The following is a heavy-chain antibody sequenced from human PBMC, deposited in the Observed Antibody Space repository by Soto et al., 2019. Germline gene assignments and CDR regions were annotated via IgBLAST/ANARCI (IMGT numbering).Heavy chain of an antibody. CDR3: AKYTGYSLGYYHMDV. CDR1: GFTFSSYA. J-gene: IGHJ6*03. CDR2: ISGSGGST. D-gene: IGHD3-9*01. Sequence: GGSLRLSCAASGFTFSSYAMSWVRQAPGKGLEWVSAISGSGGSTDYADSVKGRFTISRDNSKNTLNLQMNSLRAEDTAVYYCAKYTGYSLGYYHMDVWGKGTTVTVSS. V-gene: IGHV3-23*01.